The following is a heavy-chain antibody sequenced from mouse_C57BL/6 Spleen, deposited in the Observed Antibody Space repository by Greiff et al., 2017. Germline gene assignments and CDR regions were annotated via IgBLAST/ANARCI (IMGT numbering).Heavy chain of an antibody. V-gene: IGHV1-55*01. CDR1: GYTFTSHW. D-gene: IGHD2-2*01. CDR3: ARRDGYGYDRMGYAMDY. J-gene: IGHJ4*01. CDR2: IYPGSGST. Sequence: QDQLQQPGAELVKPGASVKMSCKASGYTFTSHWITWVKQRPGQGLEWIGDIYPGSGSTNYNEKFKSKATLTVDTSSSTAYMQLSSLTSEDSAVYYCARRDGYGYDRMGYAMDYWGQGTSVTVSS.